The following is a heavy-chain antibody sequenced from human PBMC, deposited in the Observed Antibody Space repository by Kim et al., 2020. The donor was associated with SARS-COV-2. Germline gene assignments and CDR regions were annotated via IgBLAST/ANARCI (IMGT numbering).Heavy chain of an antibody. CDR1: GYTFTSYA. CDR2: INAGNGNT. Sequence: ASVKVSCKASGYTFTSYAMHWVRQAPGQRLEWMGWINAGNGNTKYSQKFQGRVTITRDTSASTAYMELSSLRSEDTAVYYCARVRGVTYYYDSSGYDDAFDIWGQGTMVTVSS. V-gene: IGHV1-3*01. CDR3: ARVRGVTYYYDSSGYDDAFDI. J-gene: IGHJ3*02. D-gene: IGHD3-22*01.